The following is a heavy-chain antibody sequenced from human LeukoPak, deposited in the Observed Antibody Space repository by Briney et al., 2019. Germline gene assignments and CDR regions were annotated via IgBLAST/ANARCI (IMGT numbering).Heavy chain of an antibody. CDR1: GYSFTNYY. Sequence: ASVTVSCKASGYSFTNYYLHWVRQPPGQGLEYMGIINPSGGSSGGSTTYAQKFQGRVTMTRDTSTSTVYMELSNLRSEDTAVYYCARGGYIYGSFDNWGQGDLVTVSP. CDR3: ARGGYIYGSFDN. D-gene: IGHD5-18*01. V-gene: IGHV1-46*01. CDR2: INPSGGSSGGST. J-gene: IGHJ4*02.